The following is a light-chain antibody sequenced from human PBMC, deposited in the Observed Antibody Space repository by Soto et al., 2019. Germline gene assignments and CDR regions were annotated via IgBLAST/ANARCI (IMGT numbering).Light chain of an antibody. V-gene: IGKV3-20*01. Sequence: EIVLMQSPGTLSLSPGERATLSCRASQSVSSNFLAWYQQKPGQAPRLLIYGASSRATGIPDRFSGSGSGTDFTLTXXXXXXXXXXXXXXXXXXXSLXSFGQGTKLEIK. CDR1: QSVSSNF. CDR2: GAS. J-gene: IGKJ2*01. CDR3: XXXXXSLXS.